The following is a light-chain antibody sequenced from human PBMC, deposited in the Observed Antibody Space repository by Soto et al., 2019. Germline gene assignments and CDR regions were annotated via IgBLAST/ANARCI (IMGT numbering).Light chain of an antibody. V-gene: IGKV1-5*01. CDR3: QHYNSYSVT. J-gene: IGKJ4*01. CDR2: DAS. CDR1: QSISTW. Sequence: IQMTQSPSTLSASVGDRVTITCRSSQSISTWLAWYQQKAGKAPKLLMYDASILEGGVPSRFRASGSGTEFTLTISSLQPDDFATYYCQHYNSYSVTFGGGTTVDI.